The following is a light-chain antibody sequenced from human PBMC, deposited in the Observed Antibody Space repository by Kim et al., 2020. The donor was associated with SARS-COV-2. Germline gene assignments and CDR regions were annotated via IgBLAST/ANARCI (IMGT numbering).Light chain of an antibody. CDR3: QQYNDYWT. Sequence: DTQMTQSPSTLSASVGDRVTITCRASQSISSWLAWYQQKPGKAPKLLIYKASSLESGVPSRFSGSGSGTEFALTISSLQPDDFATYYCQQYNDYWTFGQGTKVYIK. V-gene: IGKV1-5*03. J-gene: IGKJ1*01. CDR1: QSISSW. CDR2: KAS.